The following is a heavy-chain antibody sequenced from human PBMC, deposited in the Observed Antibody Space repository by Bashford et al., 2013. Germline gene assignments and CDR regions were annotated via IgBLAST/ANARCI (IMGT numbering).Heavy chain of an antibody. Sequence: WVRQAPGQGLEWMGGIIPIFGTANYAQKFQGRVTITADKSTSTAYMELSSLRSEDTAVYYCARVTVVANYFDYWGQGTLVTVSS. J-gene: IGHJ4*02. CDR3: ARVTVVANYFDY. CDR2: IIPIFGTA. V-gene: IGHV1-69*06. D-gene: IGHD2-15*01.